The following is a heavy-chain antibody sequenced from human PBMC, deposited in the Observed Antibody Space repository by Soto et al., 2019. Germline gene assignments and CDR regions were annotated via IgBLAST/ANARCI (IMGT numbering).Heavy chain of an antibody. CDR3: ARSNGLDLVDDYYYYGMDV. CDR1: GYTFTSYG. CDR2: ISAYNGNT. J-gene: IGHJ6*02. D-gene: IGHD1-1*01. V-gene: IGHV1-18*01. Sequence: ASVKVSCKASGYTFTSYGISWVRQAPGQGLEWMEWISAYNGNTNYAQKLQGRVTMTTDTSTSTAYMELRSLRSDDTAVYYCARSNGLDLVDDYYYYGMDVWGQGTTVTVSS.